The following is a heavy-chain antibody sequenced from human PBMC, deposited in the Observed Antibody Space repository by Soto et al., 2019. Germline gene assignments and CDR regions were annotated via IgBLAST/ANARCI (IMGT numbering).Heavy chain of an antibody. CDR1: GFTFTSSA. Sequence: GASVKVSCKASGFTFTSSAVQWVRQARGQRLEWIGWIVVGSGNTNYAQKFQERVTITRYMSTSTAYMELSSLRSEDTAVYYCAADLRIVAAKGFYYYGMDVWGQGTTVTVSS. D-gene: IGHD5-12*01. V-gene: IGHV1-58*01. CDR2: IVVGSGNT. J-gene: IGHJ6*02. CDR3: AADLRIVAAKGFYYYGMDV.